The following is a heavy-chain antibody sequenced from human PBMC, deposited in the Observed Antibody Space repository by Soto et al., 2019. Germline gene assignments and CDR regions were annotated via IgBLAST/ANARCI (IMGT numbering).Heavy chain of an antibody. Sequence: GGSLRLSCAASVFTFSSYAMSWVRQAPGKGLEWVSAISATGSSTFYADSVKGRFTISRDISKDTLYLQMNSLRAEDTAVYYCAKDSSRTYSDFWSGFYFDFWGQGALVTVSS. CDR3: AKDSSRTYSDFWSGFYFDF. CDR2: ISATGSST. J-gene: IGHJ4*02. V-gene: IGHV3-23*01. D-gene: IGHD3-3*01. CDR1: VFTFSSYA.